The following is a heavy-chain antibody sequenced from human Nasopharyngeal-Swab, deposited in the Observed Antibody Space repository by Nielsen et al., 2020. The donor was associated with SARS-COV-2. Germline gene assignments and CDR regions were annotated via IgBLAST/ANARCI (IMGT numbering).Heavy chain of an antibody. CDR1: GFTFSSYS. V-gene: IGHV3-21*01. Sequence: GESMKISCAASGFTFSSYSMNWVRQARGKGLDWVSSISSSSSYIYYADSVKGRFTISRDNAKNSLYLQMNSLRAEDTAVYYCARDLGYSSSSRGMDVWGQGTTVTVSS. D-gene: IGHD6-6*01. CDR2: ISSSSSYI. CDR3: ARDLGYSSSSRGMDV. J-gene: IGHJ6*02.